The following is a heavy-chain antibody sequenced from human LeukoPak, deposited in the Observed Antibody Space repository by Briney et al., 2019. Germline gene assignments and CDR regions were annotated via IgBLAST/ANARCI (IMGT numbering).Heavy chain of an antibody. CDR3: ARDLRSRSDYYMDV. CDR1: GGSFSGYY. D-gene: IGHD4-17*01. CDR2: INHSGST. V-gene: IGHV4-34*01. Sequence: SETLSLTCAVYGGSFSGYYWSWIRQPPGKGLEWIGEINHSGSTNYNPSPKSRVTISVDTSKNHFSLKLSSVTAADTAVYYCARDLRSRSDYYMDVWGKGTTVTVSS. J-gene: IGHJ6*03.